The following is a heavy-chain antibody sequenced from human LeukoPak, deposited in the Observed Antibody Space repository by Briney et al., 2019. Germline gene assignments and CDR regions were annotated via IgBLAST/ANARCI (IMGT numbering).Heavy chain of an antibody. Sequence: PSETLSLTCTVSGGSISSHYWSWIRQPPGKGLEWIGYIYYSGSTNYNPSLKSRVTISVDTSKNQFSLKLSSVTAADTAVYYCARWVVTLDAFDIWGQGTMVTVSS. CDR1: GGSISSHY. CDR3: ARWVVTLDAFDI. V-gene: IGHV4-59*11. J-gene: IGHJ3*02. D-gene: IGHD4-23*01. CDR2: IYYSGST.